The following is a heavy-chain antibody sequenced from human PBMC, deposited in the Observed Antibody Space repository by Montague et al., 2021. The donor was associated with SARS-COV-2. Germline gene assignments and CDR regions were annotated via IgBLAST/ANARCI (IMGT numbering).Heavy chain of an antibody. D-gene: IGHD5-12*01. CDR1: GFSLSTSGMC. V-gene: IGHV2-70*11. CDR2: IDWDDDK. Sequence: PALVKPTQTLTLTCTFSGFSLSTSGMCVSWIRQPPGKALEWLARIDWDDDKYYSTSLKTRLTISKDTSKNQVVLTMTNMDPVDTATYYCARVTAEIVAYDYWGQGTLVTVSS. J-gene: IGHJ4*02. CDR3: ARVTAEIVAYDY.